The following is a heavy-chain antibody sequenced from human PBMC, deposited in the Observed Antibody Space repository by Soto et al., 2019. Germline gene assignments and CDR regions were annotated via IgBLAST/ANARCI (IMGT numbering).Heavy chain of an antibody. Sequence: ESGPTLVNPTETLTLTCTVSGFSLSNARMGVSWIRQPPGKALEWLAHIFSNDEKSYSTSLKSRLTISKDTSKSQVVLTMTNMDPVDTATYYCARIPKRFFDLVVGYYYYMDVWGKGTTVTVSS. J-gene: IGHJ6*03. CDR1: GFSLSNARMG. D-gene: IGHD3-3*01. CDR2: IFSNDEK. V-gene: IGHV2-26*01. CDR3: ARIPKRFFDLVVGYYYYMDV.